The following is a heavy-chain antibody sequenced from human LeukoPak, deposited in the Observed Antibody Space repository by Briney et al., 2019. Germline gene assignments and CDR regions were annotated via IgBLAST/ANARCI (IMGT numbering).Heavy chain of an antibody. D-gene: IGHD7-27*01. CDR3: ARDAGPLAWGDY. Sequence: GESLKISCKGSGYTFTSYGISWVRQAPGQGLEWMGWISAYNGNTNYAQKLQGRVTMTTDTSTSTAYMELRSLRSDDTAVYYCARDAGPLAWGDYWGQGTLVTVSS. CDR1: GYTFTSYG. J-gene: IGHJ4*02. V-gene: IGHV1-18*01. CDR2: ISAYNGNT.